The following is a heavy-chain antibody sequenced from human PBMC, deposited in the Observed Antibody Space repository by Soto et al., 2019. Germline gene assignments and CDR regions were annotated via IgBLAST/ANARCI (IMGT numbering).Heavy chain of an antibody. J-gene: IGHJ4*02. Sequence: QVQLQESGPGLVKPSQTLSLTCTVSGGSISSGDYYWSWIRQPPGKGLEWIGYIYYSGSTYYNPSLQXRXTXAXXPSKNQFSLKLSSVTAADTAVYYCARARGARYFDYWGQGTLVTVSS. CDR1: GGSISSGDYY. CDR2: IYYSGST. V-gene: IGHV4-30-4*01. D-gene: IGHD2-15*01. CDR3: ARARGARYFDY.